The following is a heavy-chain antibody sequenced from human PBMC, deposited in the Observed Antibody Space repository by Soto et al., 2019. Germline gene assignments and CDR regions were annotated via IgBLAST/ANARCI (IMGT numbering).Heavy chain of an antibody. CDR3: VRGQFSAFDC. V-gene: IGHV6-1*01. J-gene: IGHJ4*02. CDR2: TYYRSKWNS. Sequence: PPQTLSLTCAISGDSVSRTSVAWNWIRQSPSRGLEWLGRTYYRSKWNSDYAVSVRGRITINPDTSKSQFSLQLNSVTPEDTAVYYCVRGQFSAFDCWGQGTLVTVSS. CDR1: GDSVSRTSVA.